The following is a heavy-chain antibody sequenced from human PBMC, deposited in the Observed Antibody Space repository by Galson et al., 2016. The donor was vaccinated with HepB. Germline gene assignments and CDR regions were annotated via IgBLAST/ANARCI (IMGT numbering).Heavy chain of an antibody. CDR2: IWYDGSNK. V-gene: IGHV3-33*01. CDR1: GFTFSSYG. D-gene: IGHD3-10*01. CDR3: ARGGGYGSGSHFDY. Sequence: SLRLSCAASGFTFSSYGMHWVRQAPGKGLEWMAVIWYDGSNKYYADSVKGRFTISRDNSKNALYLQMNSLRAEDTAVYYCARGGGYGSGSHFDYWGQGTLFTVSS. J-gene: IGHJ4*02.